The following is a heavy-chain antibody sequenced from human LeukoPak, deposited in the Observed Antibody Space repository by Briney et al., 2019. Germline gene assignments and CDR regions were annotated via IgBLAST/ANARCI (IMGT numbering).Heavy chain of an antibody. V-gene: IGHV5-51*01. D-gene: IGHD3-9*01. CDR2: IYPGDSDT. CDR3: ARLLGDYDILTGYGYYFDY. Sequence: GGSPQTSRQGSGYRFTSYWIGRGRQLPGKGLGWMGIIYPGDSDTRYSPSFQGQVTISADKSISTAYLQWSSLKASDTAMYYCARLLGDYDILTGYGYYFDYWGQGTLVTVSS. J-gene: IGHJ4*02. CDR1: GYRFTSYW.